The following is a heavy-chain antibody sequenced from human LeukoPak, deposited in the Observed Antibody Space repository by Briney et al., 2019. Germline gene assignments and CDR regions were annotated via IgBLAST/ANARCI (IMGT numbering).Heavy chain of an antibody. CDR2: ISYDGSNK. V-gene: IGHV3-30*18. CDR3: AKESTMSAGSFDI. CDR1: GFSFSNYD. D-gene: IGHD5/OR15-5a*01. J-gene: IGHJ3*02. Sequence: GRSLRLSCAASGFSFSNYDMHWVRQAPGKGLEWAAVISYDGSNKYYADSVKGRFTISRDNSKNTLFLQMNSLRAEDTAVYYCAKESTMSAGSFDIWGQGTMVTVSS.